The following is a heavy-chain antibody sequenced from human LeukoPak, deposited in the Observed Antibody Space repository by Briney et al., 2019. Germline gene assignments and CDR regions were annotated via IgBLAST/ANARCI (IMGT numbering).Heavy chain of an antibody. CDR3: ARGVVPAALGYYGMDV. J-gene: IGHJ6*02. D-gene: IGHD2-2*01. V-gene: IGHV3-23*01. Sequence: GGSLRLSCAASGFTFSSYAMSWVRQAPGKGLEWVSAISGSGGSTYYADSVKGRFTISRDNSKNTVYLQMNSLRGEDTAVFYCARGVVPAALGYYGMDVWGQGTTVTVSS. CDR1: GFTFSSYA. CDR2: ISGSGGST.